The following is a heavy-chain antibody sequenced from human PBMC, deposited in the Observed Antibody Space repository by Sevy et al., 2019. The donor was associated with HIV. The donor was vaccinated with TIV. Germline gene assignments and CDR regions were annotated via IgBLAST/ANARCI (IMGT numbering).Heavy chain of an antibody. V-gene: IGHV3-49*04. J-gene: IGHJ4*01. D-gene: IGHD3-3*01. CDR1: GFMYGDYA. CDR2: IRRNAYGGTT. CDR3: TRGASITILSPWDY. Sequence: GGSLRLSCKGSGFMYGDYAINWVRQAPGKGLEWLGFIRRNAYGGTTQYAASVKGRFTISRDDSKSIAYLQMNSLKTEDTAVYYCTRGASITILSPWDYWGHGTLVTV.